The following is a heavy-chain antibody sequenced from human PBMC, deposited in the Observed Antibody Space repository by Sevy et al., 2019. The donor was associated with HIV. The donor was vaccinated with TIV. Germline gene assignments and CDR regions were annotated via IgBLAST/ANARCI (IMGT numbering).Heavy chain of an antibody. V-gene: IGHV3-9*01. CDR1: GFTFNEYG. Sequence: GGFLRLSCAASGFTFNEYGMHCVRQVPGKGLEWVAGITWNSDNIGYADSAKDRFTISRDNAKNALYLQMNGLRPGDTALYYCAKVRKAASGTGFFDYWGQGTLVTVSS. CDR2: ITWNSDNI. CDR3: AKVRKAASGTGFFDY. D-gene: IGHD6-13*01. J-gene: IGHJ4*02.